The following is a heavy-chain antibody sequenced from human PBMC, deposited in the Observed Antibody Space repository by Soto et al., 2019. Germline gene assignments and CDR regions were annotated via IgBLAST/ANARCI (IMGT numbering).Heavy chain of an antibody. J-gene: IGHJ4*02. Sequence: GGSLRLSCAASGFTFSSHAMGWLRQAPGTGPEWVAFVDGSGGDTSYADSVKGRFTISRDNSDNSLYLHMNSLRAEDTGRYFCAKVILAAAYAATSAFDLWGQRTLVTVSS. CDR2: VDGSGGDT. CDR3: AKVILAAAYAATSAFDL. CDR1: GFTFSSHA. V-gene: IGHV3-23*01. D-gene: IGHD2-15*01.